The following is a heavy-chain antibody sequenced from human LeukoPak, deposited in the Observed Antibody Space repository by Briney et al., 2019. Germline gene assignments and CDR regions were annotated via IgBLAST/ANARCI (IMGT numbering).Heavy chain of an antibody. D-gene: IGHD2-15*01. CDR3: AKARHCSGGSCFPQLTPDY. CDR1: GFTFSSYA. V-gene: IGHV3-23*01. CDR2: VGTSADT. J-gene: IGHJ4*02. Sequence: PGGSLRLSCLASGFTFSSYAMDAVRQAPGPGLQCVSAVGTSADTCYADSVRCRFTISRHNSKNTLYLQMDSLKAEDTAVYYCAKARHCSGGSCFPQLTPDYWGQGTLVTVSS.